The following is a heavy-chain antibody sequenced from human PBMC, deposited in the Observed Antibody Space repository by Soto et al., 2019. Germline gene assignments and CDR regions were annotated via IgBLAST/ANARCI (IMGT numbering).Heavy chain of an antibody. CDR1: GFTFSNAW. V-gene: IGHV3-15*07. CDR2: IKSKTDGGTT. CDR3: TTARRVVTAISFDY. D-gene: IGHD3-3*01. J-gene: IGHJ4*02. Sequence: GGSLRLSCAASGFTFSNAWMNWVRQAPGKGLEWVGRIKSKTDGGTTDYAAPVKGRSTISRDDSKNTLYLQMNSLKTEDTAVYYCTTARRVVTAISFDYWGQGTLVTVSS.